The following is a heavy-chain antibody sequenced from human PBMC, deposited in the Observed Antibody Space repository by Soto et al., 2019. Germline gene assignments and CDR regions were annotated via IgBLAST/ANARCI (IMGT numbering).Heavy chain of an antibody. Sequence: GALRLSCSASGFTFSTSSMHWVRQAPGKGLEYVAGIVSIGLGKYYADPVKGRLTISRDNSNDTLYVQMSRLRPEDTAVYYCVNPKSTVIMLPPWGQGTLVTVSS. J-gene: IGHJ5*02. V-gene: IGHV3-64*05. D-gene: IGHD4-4*01. CDR1: GFTFSTSS. CDR2: IVSIGLGK. CDR3: VNPKSTVIMLPP.